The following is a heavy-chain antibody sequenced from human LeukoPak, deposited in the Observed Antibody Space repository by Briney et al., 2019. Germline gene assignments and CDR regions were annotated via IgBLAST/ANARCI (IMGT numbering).Heavy chain of an antibody. CDR1: GYSISISNW. V-gene: IGHV4-28*03. CDR2: IYYDGST. Sequence: SDTLSLTCAVSGYSISISNWWGWIRQPPGKGLEWIGYIYYDGSTNYNPSLKSRVTVSVDTSKNQFSLRLSSVTAADTAVYYCARGVAAAGTHFDYWGQGTLVTVSS. D-gene: IGHD6-13*01. J-gene: IGHJ4*02. CDR3: ARGVAAAGTHFDY.